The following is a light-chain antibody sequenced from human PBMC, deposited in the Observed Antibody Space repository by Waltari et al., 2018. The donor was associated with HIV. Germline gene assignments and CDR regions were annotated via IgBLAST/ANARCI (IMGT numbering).Light chain of an antibody. J-gene: IGLJ2*01. CDR2: DVS. Sequence: QSALTQPRSVSGSPGQSVTISCTGTSSDVGGYNSVSWYQQHPGKAPKLLIYDVSKGPSGVPDRFSGSKSGNTASLTISGLQADDEADYYCSSYAGTYPVVFGGGTKLTVL. CDR1: SSDVGGYNS. V-gene: IGLV2-11*01. CDR3: SSYAGTYPVV.